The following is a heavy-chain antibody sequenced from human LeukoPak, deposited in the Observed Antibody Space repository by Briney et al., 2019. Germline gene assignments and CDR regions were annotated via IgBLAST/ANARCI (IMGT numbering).Heavy chain of an antibody. CDR2: IIPIFGTA. D-gene: IGHD4-23*01. CDR3: ATPSDLDYGGNTPSYYYYMDV. CDR1: GGTFSSYA. Sequence: ASVKVSCKASGGTFSSYAISWVRQAPGQGLEWMGGIIPIFGTANYAQKFQGRVTITTDESTSTAYMELSSLRSEDTAVYYCATPSDLDYGGNTPSYYYYMDVWGKGTTVTVSS. J-gene: IGHJ6*03. V-gene: IGHV1-69*05.